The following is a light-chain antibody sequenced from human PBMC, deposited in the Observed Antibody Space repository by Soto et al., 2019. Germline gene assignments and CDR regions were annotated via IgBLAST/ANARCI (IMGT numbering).Light chain of an antibody. CDR2: AAS. CDR3: QQTESYPST. V-gene: IGKV1-9*01. CDR1: QGISSY. J-gene: IGKJ4*01. Sequence: IQLTQSPSSVSASVLDRVTITCRASQGISSYLAWYQQKPGKAPKLLIYAASSLQTGVPSGFSGSGSATDFPLNLNSLQPEDFATYYCQQTESYPSTFGGGTKVDI.